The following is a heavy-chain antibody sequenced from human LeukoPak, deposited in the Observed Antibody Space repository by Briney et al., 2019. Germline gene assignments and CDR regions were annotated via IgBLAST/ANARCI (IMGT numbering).Heavy chain of an antibody. CDR2: ISGSGGST. CDR1: GFTFSSYG. D-gene: IGHD3-10*01. V-gene: IGHV3-23*01. CDR3: AKGTYGSGSTRSDYFDY. J-gene: IGHJ4*02. Sequence: GGSLRLSCAASGFTFSSYGMSWVRQAPGKGLEWVSAISGSGGSTYYADSVKGRFTISRDNSKNTLYLQMNSLRAEDTAVYYCAKGTYGSGSTRSDYFDYWGQGTLVTVSS.